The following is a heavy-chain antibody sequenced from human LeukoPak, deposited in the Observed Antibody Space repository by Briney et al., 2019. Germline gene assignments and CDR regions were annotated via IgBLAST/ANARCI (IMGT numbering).Heavy chain of an antibody. V-gene: IGHV3-43D*04. D-gene: IGHD3-3*01. CDR2: ISWDGGST. Sequence: GGSLRLSCAPSGFTFDDYAMHWVRQAPGKGLEWVSLISWDGGSTYYADSVKGRFTISRDNSKNSLYLQMNSLRAEDTALYYCAKDNLPYDFWSGYYSWGQGTLVTVSS. CDR1: GFTFDDYA. CDR3: AKDNLPYDFWSGYYS. J-gene: IGHJ5*02.